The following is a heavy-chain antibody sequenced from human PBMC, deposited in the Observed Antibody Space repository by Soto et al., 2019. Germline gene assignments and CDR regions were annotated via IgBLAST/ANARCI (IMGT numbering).Heavy chain of an antibody. CDR2: ISGSGGST. CDR3: AKNPGGYGSGSYYGARYY. CDR1: GFTFSSYA. D-gene: IGHD3-10*01. Sequence: PGGSLRLSCAASGFTFSSYAMSWVRQAPGKGLEWVSAISGSGGSTYYADSVKGRFTISRDNSKNTLYLQMNSLRAEDTAAYYCAKNPGGYGSGSYYGARYYWRQRTLVTVSS. V-gene: IGHV3-23*01. J-gene: IGHJ4*02.